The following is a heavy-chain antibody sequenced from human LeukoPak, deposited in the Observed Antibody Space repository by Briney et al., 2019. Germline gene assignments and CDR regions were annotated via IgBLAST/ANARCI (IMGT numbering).Heavy chain of an antibody. CDR2: MNPNSGIT. D-gene: IGHD2-2*01. Sequence: ASVKVSCKASGYTFTSYDINWVRQATGQGLEWMGWMNPNSGITGYAQKFQGRVTMTRNTSISTAYMEVSSLTSEDTAVYYCARTCSGTSCADFDYWGQGSLVTVSS. CDR1: GYTFTSYD. V-gene: IGHV1-8*01. CDR3: ARTCSGTSCADFDY. J-gene: IGHJ4*02.